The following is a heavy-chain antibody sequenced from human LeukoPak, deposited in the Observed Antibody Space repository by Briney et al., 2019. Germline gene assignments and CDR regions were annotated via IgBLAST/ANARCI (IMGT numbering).Heavy chain of an antibody. CDR1: GFTFSTHS. Sequence: GGSLRLSCAASGFTFSTHSMHWVRQAPGKGLEGVAIISYDGGIKYYADSVKGRFTIARDNSKNTLYLQMNSLRIEDTAVYYCARRVEGRGSYHNYAMDVWGQGATVTVSS. CDR2: ISYDGGIK. J-gene: IGHJ6*02. D-gene: IGHD3-10*01. V-gene: IGHV3-30-3*01. CDR3: ARRVEGRGSYHNYAMDV.